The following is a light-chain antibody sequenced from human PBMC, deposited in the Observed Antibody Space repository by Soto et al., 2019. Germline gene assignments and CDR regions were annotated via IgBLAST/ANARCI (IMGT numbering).Light chain of an antibody. CDR1: QSVSRN. CDR3: QQYNDWVT. J-gene: IGKJ3*01. V-gene: IGKV3-15*01. CDR2: GAS. Sequence: EIVMTQSPATLSVSPGGTATLSCRASQSVSRNLAWYQQKPGQAPRLLIYGASIRATGIPARFSGSGSGTEFTLTISSLQSADFAVYYCQQYNDWVTFGPGTKVDNK.